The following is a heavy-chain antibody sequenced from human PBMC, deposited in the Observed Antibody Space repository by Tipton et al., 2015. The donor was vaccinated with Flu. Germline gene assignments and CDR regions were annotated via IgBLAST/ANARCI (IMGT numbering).Heavy chain of an antibody. V-gene: IGHV3-21*01. Sequence: SLRLSCAASGFTFSSYSMNWVRQAPGKGLEWVSSISSSSSYIYYADSVEGRFTISRDNAKNSLYLQMNSLRAEDTAVYYCARENWELLDYFDYWGQGTLVTVSS. J-gene: IGHJ4*02. CDR1: GFTFSSYS. D-gene: IGHD1-26*01. CDR2: ISSSSSYI. CDR3: ARENWELLDYFDY.